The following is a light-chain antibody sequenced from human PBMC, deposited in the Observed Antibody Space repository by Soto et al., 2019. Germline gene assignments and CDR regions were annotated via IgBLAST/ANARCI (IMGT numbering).Light chain of an antibody. CDR1: SSDVGGYHY. J-gene: IGLJ1*01. CDR2: EVS. CDR3: SSYTSSSTRL. Sequence: LTQPASVSGSLGQSITISCTGTSSDVGGYHYVSWYQQYPGKAPKLMIYEVSNRPSGVSNRFSGSKSGNTASLTISGLQAEDEADYYCSSYTSSSTRLFGTGTKVTVL. V-gene: IGLV2-14*01.